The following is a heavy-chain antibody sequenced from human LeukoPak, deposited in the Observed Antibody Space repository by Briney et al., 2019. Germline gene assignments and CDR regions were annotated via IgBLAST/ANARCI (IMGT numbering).Heavy chain of an antibody. CDR1: GFTFSSYE. D-gene: IGHD3-22*01. Sequence: GGSLRLSCAASGFTFSSYEMNWVRQAPGKGLEWVSYISSGASIIYYADSVKGRFTISRGNSKNTLYLQMNSLRAEDTAVYYCAKGEPNYYDSSGSNFDIWGQGIMVTVSS. J-gene: IGHJ3*02. V-gene: IGHV3-48*03. CDR3: AKGEPNYYDSSGSNFDI. CDR2: ISSGASII.